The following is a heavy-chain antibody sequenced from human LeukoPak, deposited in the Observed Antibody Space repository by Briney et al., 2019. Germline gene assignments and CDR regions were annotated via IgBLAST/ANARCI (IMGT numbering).Heavy chain of an antibody. CDR2: FDPEDGET. J-gene: IGHJ4*02. CDR3: VRGDEDYYDSSGTLDY. V-gene: IGHV1-24*01. D-gene: IGHD3-22*01. CDR1: GYTLTELS. Sequence: ASVKVSCKVSGYTLTELSMHWVRQAPGKGLEWMGGFDPEDGETIYAQKFQGRVTMTEDTSTDTAYMELSSLRSEDTAVYYCVRGDEDYYDSSGTLDYWGQGTLVTVSS.